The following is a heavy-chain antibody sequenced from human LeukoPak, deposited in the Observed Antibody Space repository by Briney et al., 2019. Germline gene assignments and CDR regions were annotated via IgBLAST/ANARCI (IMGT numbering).Heavy chain of an antibody. V-gene: IGHV4-39*01. CDR3: ARVGSTSRSRYYFDY. Sequence: PWETLSLTCTVSGGSISSSSYYWGWIPQPPGRGLEWIGSIYYSGSTYYNPSLKSRVTISVDTSKNQFSLKLSSVTAADTAVYYCARVGSTSRSRYYFDYWGQGTLVTVSS. J-gene: IGHJ4*02. D-gene: IGHD2-2*01. CDR1: GGSISSSSYY. CDR2: IYYSGST.